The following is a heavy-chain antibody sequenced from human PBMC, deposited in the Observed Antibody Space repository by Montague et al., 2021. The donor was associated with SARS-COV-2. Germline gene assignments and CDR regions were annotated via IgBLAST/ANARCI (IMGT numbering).Heavy chain of an antibody. CDR1: GGSISSYY. J-gene: IGHJ3*02. Sequence: SETLSLTCTVSGGSISSYYWSWIRQPPGKGLEWIGYTYYSGSTNXNPSLKSRVTISVDTSKNQFSLKLSSVTAADTAVYYCARGSGWMGNAFDIRGQGTMVTVPS. CDR2: TYYSGST. CDR3: ARGSGWMGNAFDI. V-gene: IGHV4-59*01. D-gene: IGHD6-19*01.